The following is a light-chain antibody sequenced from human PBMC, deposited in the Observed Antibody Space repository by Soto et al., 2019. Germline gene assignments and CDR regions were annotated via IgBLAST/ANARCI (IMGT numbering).Light chain of an antibody. V-gene: IGLV2-8*01. CDR2: EVS. J-gene: IGLJ2*01. Sequence: QSVLTQPPSASGSPGQSVTISCTGTSSDVGGYNYVSWYQQHPGKAPKLMIYEVSKRPSGVPDRFSCSKSGNTTSLTVSGLHPYYKAHYYCISFAGSNTPVVFGGGTNLTLL. CDR1: SSDVGGYNY. CDR3: ISFAGSNTPVV.